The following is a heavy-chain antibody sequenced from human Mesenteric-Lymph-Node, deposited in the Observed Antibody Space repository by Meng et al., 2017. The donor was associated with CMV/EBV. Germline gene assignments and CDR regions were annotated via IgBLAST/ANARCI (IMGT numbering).Heavy chain of an antibody. CDR1: GFTFSDYW. Sequence: GGSLRLSCAASGFTFSDYWMTWVRQAPGKGLEWVSVIYSGGSTYYADSVKGRFTISRDNSKNTLYLQMNSLRAEDTAVYYCARERYCSSTSCSTLPWFDPWGQGTLVTVSS. V-gene: IGHV3-53*01. D-gene: IGHD2-2*01. J-gene: IGHJ5*02. CDR2: IYSGGST. CDR3: ARERYCSSTSCSTLPWFDP.